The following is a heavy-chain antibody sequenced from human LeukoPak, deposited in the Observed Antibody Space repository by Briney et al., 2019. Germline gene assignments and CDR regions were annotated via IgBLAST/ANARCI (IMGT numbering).Heavy chain of an antibody. CDR3: ARDPDCSSTSCYEDYYYGMDV. CDR1: GYTFTSYY. V-gene: IGHV1-46*01. J-gene: IGHJ6*04. CDR2: INPSGGST. Sequence: ASVKVSCKASGYTFTSYYMHWVRQAPGQGLEWMGIINPSGGSTSYAQKFQGRVTMTRDTSTSKVYMELSSLRSEDTAVYYCARDPDCSSTSCYEDYYYGMDVWGKGTTVTVSS. D-gene: IGHD2-2*01.